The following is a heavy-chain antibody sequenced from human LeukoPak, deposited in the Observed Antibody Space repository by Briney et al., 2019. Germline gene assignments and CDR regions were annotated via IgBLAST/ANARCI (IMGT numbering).Heavy chain of an antibody. D-gene: IGHD3-3*01. CDR1: GFTFSDYY. Sequence: GGSLRLSCAASGFTFSDYYMSWIRQAPGKGLEWDSFISSSGSTIYYADSVKGRFTISRDNAKNSLYLQMNSLRAEDTAVYYCAKNYYDFWSGYPDAFDIWGQGTMVTVSS. J-gene: IGHJ3*02. CDR2: ISSSGSTI. V-gene: IGHV3-11*04. CDR3: AKNYYDFWSGYPDAFDI.